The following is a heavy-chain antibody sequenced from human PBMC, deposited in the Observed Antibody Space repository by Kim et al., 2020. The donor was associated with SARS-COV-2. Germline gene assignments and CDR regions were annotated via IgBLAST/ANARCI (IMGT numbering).Heavy chain of an antibody. CDR1: GFTFSSYA. CDR3: ARRATTWINIDY. D-gene: IGHD1-1*01. V-gene: IGHV3-30*04. Sequence: GGSLRLSCAASGFTFSSYAMHWVRQAPGKGLEWVAVISYDGSNKYYADSVKGRFTISRDNSKNTLYLQMNSLRAEDTAVYYCARRATTWINIDYWGQGTLVTVSS. J-gene: IGHJ4*02. CDR2: ISYDGSNK.